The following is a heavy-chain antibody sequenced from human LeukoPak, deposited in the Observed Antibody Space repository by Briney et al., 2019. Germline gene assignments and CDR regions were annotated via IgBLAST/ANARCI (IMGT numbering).Heavy chain of an antibody. V-gene: IGHV4-28*01. Sequence: SDTLSPTCAVSGSSISNNALWGWIRQPPGKGLEWIGYIYHSGSTYYNPSLKSRVTMSADTSKNQFSLKLTSVTAVDTAVYYCARMVSGSGTYYFDSWGQGTLVTVSS. D-gene: IGHD3-10*01. J-gene: IGHJ4*02. CDR2: IYHSGST. CDR1: GSSISNNAL. CDR3: ARMVSGSGTYYFDS.